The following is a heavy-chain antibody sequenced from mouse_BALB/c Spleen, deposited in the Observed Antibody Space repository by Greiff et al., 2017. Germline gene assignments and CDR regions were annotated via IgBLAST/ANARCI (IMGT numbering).Heavy chain of an antibody. V-gene: IGHV3-5*02. J-gene: IGHJ2*01. D-gene: IGHD1-1*01. CDR2: IYYSGTI. CDR1: GISITTGNYR. Sequence: EVKLVESGPGLVKPSQTVSLTCTVTGISITTGNYRWSWIRQFPGNKLEWIGYIYYSGTITYNPSLTSRTTITRDTSKNQFFLEMNSLTAEDTATYYCARYGSSSYYFDYWGQGTTLTVSS. CDR3: ARYGSSSYYFDY.